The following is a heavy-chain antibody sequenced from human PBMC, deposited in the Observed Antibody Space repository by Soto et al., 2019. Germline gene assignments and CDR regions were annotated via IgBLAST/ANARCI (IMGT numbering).Heavy chain of an antibody. Sequence: QVQLVESGGGVVQPGRSLRLSCAASRFTFSSYAMHWVRQAPGKGLEWVAVISHDGSNKYFADSVKGRFTISRDNSKKTLYLQINSLRAEDTAVYYCAREDYCGGHCYSQSSYYGMDVWGQGTTVTVSS. V-gene: IGHV3-30-3*01. CDR3: AREDYCGGHCYSQSSYYGMDV. CDR1: RFTFSSYA. D-gene: IGHD2-21*02. J-gene: IGHJ6*02. CDR2: ISHDGSNK.